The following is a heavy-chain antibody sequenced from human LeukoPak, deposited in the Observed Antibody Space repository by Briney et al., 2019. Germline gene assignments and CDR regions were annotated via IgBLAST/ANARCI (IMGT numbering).Heavy chain of an antibody. CDR1: GFTLSSYE. D-gene: IGHD2-15*01. Sequence: GGSLRLSCAASGFTLSSYEMNWVRQAPGKGLEWVSYISSSGSTIYYPDSVKGRFTISRDNAKNSLFLQMNSLRAEDTAVYYCARGRGGSSLYYFDYWGQGTLVTVSS. J-gene: IGHJ4*02. V-gene: IGHV3-48*03. CDR3: ARGRGGSSLYYFDY. CDR2: ISSSGSTI.